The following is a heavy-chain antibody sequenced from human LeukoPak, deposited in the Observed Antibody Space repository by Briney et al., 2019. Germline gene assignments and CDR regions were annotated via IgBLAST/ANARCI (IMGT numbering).Heavy chain of an antibody. CDR1: GFTVSSNY. Sequence: GGSLRLSCAASGFTVSSNYMSWVRQAPGKGLEWVSVIYSGASTSYADSVKGRFTISRHNSKNTLYLQMNSLRAEDTAVYYCASHDFWSGYAKDYCGQGTLVTVSS. CDR3: ASHDFWSGYAKDY. J-gene: IGHJ4*02. CDR2: IYSGAST. D-gene: IGHD3-3*01. V-gene: IGHV3-53*04.